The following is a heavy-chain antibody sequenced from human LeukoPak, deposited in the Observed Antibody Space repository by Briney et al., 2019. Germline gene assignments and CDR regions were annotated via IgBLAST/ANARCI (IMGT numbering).Heavy chain of an antibody. Sequence: HPSETLSLTCAVYCGSFSGYYWSWIRQPPGNGLGWIGEINHSGSTKYNPSLKSRVTISVDTSKNQFSLKPSSVTAADTAVYYCARSNRMTMVRGVIFYFDYWGQGTLVTVSS. CDR1: CGSFSGYY. CDR3: ARSNRMTMVRGVIFYFDY. D-gene: IGHD3-10*01. CDR2: INHSGST. J-gene: IGHJ4*02. V-gene: IGHV4-34*01.